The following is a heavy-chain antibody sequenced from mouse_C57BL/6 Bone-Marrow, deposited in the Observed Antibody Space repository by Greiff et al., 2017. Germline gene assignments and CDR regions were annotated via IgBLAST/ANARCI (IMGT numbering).Heavy chain of an antibody. CDR3: ARAVVAEYYAMDY. CDR1: GFNIKNTY. D-gene: IGHD1-1*01. Sequence: VQLQQSVAELVRPGASVKLSCTASGFNIKNTYMHWVKQRTEQGLEWIGRIDPANGNTKYDPKFQGKATITADTSSNTAYLQLSSLTSEDTAIYYCARAVVAEYYAMDYWGQGTSVTVSS. V-gene: IGHV14-3*01. CDR2: IDPANGNT. J-gene: IGHJ4*01.